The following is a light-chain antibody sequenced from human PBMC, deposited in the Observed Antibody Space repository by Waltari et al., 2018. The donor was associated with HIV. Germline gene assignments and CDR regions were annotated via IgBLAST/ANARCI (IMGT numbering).Light chain of an antibody. J-gene: IGLJ2*01. CDR1: RLRSYN. CDR2: GKN. CDR3: NSRDSSGNHVV. V-gene: IGLV3-19*01. Sequence: SSELTQDPAVSVALGQSVRITCQGDRLRSYNASWYQQKPGQAPVLVIYGKNNRPSGIPDRFSGSSSGNTASLTITGAQAEDEADYYCNSRDSSGNHVVFGGGTKLTVL.